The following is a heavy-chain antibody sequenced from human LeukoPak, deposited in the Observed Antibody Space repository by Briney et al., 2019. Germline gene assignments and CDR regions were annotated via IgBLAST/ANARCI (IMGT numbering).Heavy chain of an antibody. CDR3: ASLESGIRWSYFDL. CDR2: IYASGST. Sequence: PSETLSLTCTVSGGSISSYSWSWIRQPAGKGLEWIGRIYASGSTSYNPSLRSRVTMSEDTSKNQLSLKLRSLTAADTAVYYCASLESGIRWSYFDLWGQGTLVTVSS. V-gene: IGHV4-4*07. D-gene: IGHD1-1*01. J-gene: IGHJ4*02. CDR1: GGSISSYS.